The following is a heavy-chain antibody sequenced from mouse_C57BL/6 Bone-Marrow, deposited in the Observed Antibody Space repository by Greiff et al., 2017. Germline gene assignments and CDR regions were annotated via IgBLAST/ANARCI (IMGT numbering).Heavy chain of an antibody. D-gene: IGHD2-3*01. J-gene: IGHJ2*01. CDR1: GYTFTSYW. Sequence: QVQLQQPGAELVRPGTSVKLSCKASGYTFTSYWMHWVKQRPGQGLEWIGVIDPSDSYTNYNQKFKGKATLTVDTSSSTAYMQLSSLTSEDSAVYYCARVGIYDGYLFDYWGQGTTLTVSS. CDR2: IDPSDSYT. V-gene: IGHV1-59*01. CDR3: ARVGIYDGYLFDY.